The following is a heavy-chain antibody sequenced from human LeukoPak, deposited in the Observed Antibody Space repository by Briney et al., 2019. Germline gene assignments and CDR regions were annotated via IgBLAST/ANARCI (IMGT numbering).Heavy chain of an antibody. CDR1: GFTASSNY. J-gene: IGHJ4*02. Sequence: GGSLRLSCAASGFTASSNYMSWVRQAPGKGLEWVSVIYSGGSTYYADSVKGRFTISRDNSKNTLYLQMNSLRAEDTAVYYCARGKLPYSSSWYAISYYFDYWGQGTLVTVSS. V-gene: IGHV3-66*01. CDR3: ARGKLPYSSSWYAISYYFDY. CDR2: IYSGGST. D-gene: IGHD6-13*01.